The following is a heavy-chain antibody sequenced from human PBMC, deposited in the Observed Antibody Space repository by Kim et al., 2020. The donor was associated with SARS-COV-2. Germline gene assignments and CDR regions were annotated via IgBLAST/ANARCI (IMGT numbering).Heavy chain of an antibody. Sequence: YAQKLQGRVTMTTATSTSTAYMELRSLRSDDTAVYYCARDRGSSSWYFDLWGRGTLVTVSS. CDR3: ARDRGSSSWYFDL. V-gene: IGHV1-18*01. D-gene: IGHD6-6*01. J-gene: IGHJ2*01.